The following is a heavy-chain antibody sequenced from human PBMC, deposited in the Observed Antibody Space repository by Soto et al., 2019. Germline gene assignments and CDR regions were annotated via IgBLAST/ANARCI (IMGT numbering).Heavy chain of an antibody. V-gene: IGHV3-23*01. D-gene: IGHD2-15*01. Sequence: PGGSLRLSCAASGFTFNSYVMSWVRQAPGKGLEWVSGVTGSGDRTAYADSVKGRFTISRDNSKNTLYLQMNSLRVEDTAEYYCARVVVVTGSRWFDPWGQGTLVTVSS. CDR1: GFTFNSYV. CDR2: VTGSGDRT. J-gene: IGHJ5*02. CDR3: ARVVVVTGSRWFDP.